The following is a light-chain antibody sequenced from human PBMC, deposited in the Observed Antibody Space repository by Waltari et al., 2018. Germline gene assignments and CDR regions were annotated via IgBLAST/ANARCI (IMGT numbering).Light chain of an antibody. CDR2: EVS. CDR1: SSDVGSYNH. Sequence: QSALTQPPSVSGSPGQSVTISCTGTSSDVGSYNHVSWYQQPPDTAPKLIIYEVSDRPSGVPDRFSGSKSANTAFLTISGLQAEDEADYFCSSYTSSSTWVFGTGTKVTVL. V-gene: IGLV2-18*02. J-gene: IGLJ1*01. CDR3: SSYTSSSTWV.